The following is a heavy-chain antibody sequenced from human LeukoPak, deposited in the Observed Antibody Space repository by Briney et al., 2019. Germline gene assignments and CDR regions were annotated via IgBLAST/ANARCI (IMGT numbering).Heavy chain of an antibody. CDR2: ISGSGGST. Sequence: PGGSLRLSCAASGFTFSSYAMSWVRQAPGKGLEGVPAISGSGGSTYYADSVKGRFTISRDNSKNTLYLQMNSLRAEDTAVYYCAKVEVITLYYFDYWGQGTLVTVSS. J-gene: IGHJ4*02. CDR3: AKVEVITLYYFDY. D-gene: IGHD3-22*01. V-gene: IGHV3-23*01. CDR1: GFTFSSYA.